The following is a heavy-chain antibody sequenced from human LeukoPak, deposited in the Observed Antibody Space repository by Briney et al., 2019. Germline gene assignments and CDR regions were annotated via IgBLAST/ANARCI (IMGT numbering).Heavy chain of an antibody. Sequence: PGGSLRLSCAASGFTFSTYAMSWVRQAPGKGLKWASSISGSGNTTYYADSVRGRFTISRDNSKNTLYLQMNSLRAEDTAVYYCARDIVVVVAATHGYYYYGMDVWGQGTTVTVSS. CDR1: GFTFSTYA. V-gene: IGHV3-23*01. D-gene: IGHD2-15*01. CDR2: ISGSGNTT. CDR3: ARDIVVVVAATHGYYYYGMDV. J-gene: IGHJ6*02.